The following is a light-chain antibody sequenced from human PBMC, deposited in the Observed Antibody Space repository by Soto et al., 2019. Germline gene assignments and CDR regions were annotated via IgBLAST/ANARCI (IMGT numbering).Light chain of an antibody. CDR1: SSNIGAGYD. J-gene: IGLJ1*01. CDR2: RNN. Sequence: QSVLTQPPSVSGAPGQRVTISCTGSSSNIGAGYDVHWYQQLPGRAPKLLIQRNNQRPSGVPDRFSGSKSGTSASLAISGLRSEDEADYYCAAWDDTLNGLYVFGTGTKVTVL. V-gene: IGLV1-47*01. CDR3: AAWDDTLNGLYV.